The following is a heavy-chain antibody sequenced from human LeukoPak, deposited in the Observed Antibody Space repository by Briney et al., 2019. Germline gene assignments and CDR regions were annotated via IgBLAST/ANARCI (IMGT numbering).Heavy chain of an antibody. Sequence: KPSETLSLTCTVSGGSISSYYWSWIRQPPGKGLEWIGYIYYSGSTNYNPSLKSRVTISVDTSKNQFSLKLSSVTAADTAVYYCAREGSYGKGFDYWGQGTLVTVSS. J-gene: IGHJ4*02. D-gene: IGHD5-18*01. V-gene: IGHV4-59*01. CDR3: AREGSYGKGFDY. CDR1: GGSISSYY. CDR2: IYYSGST.